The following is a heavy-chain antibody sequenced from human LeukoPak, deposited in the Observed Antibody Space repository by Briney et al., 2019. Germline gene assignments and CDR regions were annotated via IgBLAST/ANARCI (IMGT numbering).Heavy chain of an antibody. D-gene: IGHD3-9*01. CDR2: IYYSGST. CDR1: GGSISSSSYY. CDR3: ARGRVLRYFDWQAFTYYFDY. J-gene: IGHJ4*02. Sequence: RSSETLSLTCTVSGGSISSSSYYWGWIRQPPGKGLEWIGSIYYSGSTYYNPSLKSRVTISVDTSKNQFSLKLSSVTAADTAVYYCARGRVLRYFDWQAFTYYFDYWGQGTLVTVSS. V-gene: IGHV4-39*01.